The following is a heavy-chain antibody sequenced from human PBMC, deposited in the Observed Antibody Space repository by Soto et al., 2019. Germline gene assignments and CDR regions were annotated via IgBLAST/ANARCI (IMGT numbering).Heavy chain of an antibody. Sequence: QVHLQESGPGLVKPSETLSLTCTVSSGSISGYYWSWIRQPPGKGLECIGYISYIGNTHYNPSLMSRVTISIDTSKNQCSLKVTSVPAADTAVYYCARFDFGDYRGLDYWGQGTLVTVSS. J-gene: IGHJ4*02. CDR2: ISYIGNT. V-gene: IGHV4-59*08. CDR1: SGSISGYY. D-gene: IGHD4-17*01. CDR3: ARFDFGDYRGLDY.